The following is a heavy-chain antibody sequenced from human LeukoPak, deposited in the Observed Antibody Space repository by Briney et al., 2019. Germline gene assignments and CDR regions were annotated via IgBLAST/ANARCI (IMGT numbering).Heavy chain of an antibody. CDR3: ARGSFEGRRIMITFGGVIAT. J-gene: IGHJ5*02. V-gene: IGHV4-39*01. D-gene: IGHD3-16*02. CDR1: GGSLSSSSYY. CDR2: IYYSGST. Sequence: SETLSLTCTVSGGSLSSSSYYWGWIRQPPGKGLEWVGCIYYSGSTYYNPSLKSRVTISVDTSKNQFSLKLSSVTAADTAVYYCARGSFEGRRIMITFGGVIATWGQGTLVTVSS.